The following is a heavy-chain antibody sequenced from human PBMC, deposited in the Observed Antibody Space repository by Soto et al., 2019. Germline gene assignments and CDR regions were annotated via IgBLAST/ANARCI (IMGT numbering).Heavy chain of an antibody. CDR3: AKGWGEY. D-gene: IGHD1-26*01. Sequence: EVQLLESGGGLVQPGGSLRLSCAASGFTFSSYTMSWVRQGPGKGLEWVSGIRSSGGSTVYADSVKGRFTISRDNFKNTLYLQMMSLISEDTVVYYCAKGWGEYWGQGTAVTVSS. CDR2: IRSSGGST. J-gene: IGHJ4*02. V-gene: IGHV3-23*01. CDR1: GFTFSSYT.